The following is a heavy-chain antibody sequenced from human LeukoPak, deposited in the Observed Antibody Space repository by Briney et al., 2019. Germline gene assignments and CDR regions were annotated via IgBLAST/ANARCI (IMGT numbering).Heavy chain of an antibody. CDR3: ASLYSGYDRFDY. V-gene: IGHV4-61*02. CDR2: IYISGST. D-gene: IGHD5-12*01. CDR1: GGSISSGSYY. Sequence: SQTLSLTCTVSGGSISSGSYYWSWIRQPAGKGLEWIGRIYISGSTNYNPSLKSRVTISVDTSKNQFSLKLSSVTAADTAVYYCASLYSGYDRFDYWGQGTLVTVSS. J-gene: IGHJ4*02.